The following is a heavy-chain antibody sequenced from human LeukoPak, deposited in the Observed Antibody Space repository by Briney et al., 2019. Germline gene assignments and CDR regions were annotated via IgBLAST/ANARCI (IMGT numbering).Heavy chain of an antibody. J-gene: IGHJ4*02. CDR2: IYYSGGT. D-gene: IGHD5-18*01. CDR3: ARADSSGTAFDY. CDR1: GGSISSGGYY. V-gene: IGHV4-31*03. Sequence: SETLSLTCTVSGGSISSGGYYWSWIRQHPGKGLEWIGYIYYSGGTYYNPSLKSRVAISVDTSKNQFSLKLSSVTAADTAVYHCARADSSGTAFDYWGQGTLVTVSS.